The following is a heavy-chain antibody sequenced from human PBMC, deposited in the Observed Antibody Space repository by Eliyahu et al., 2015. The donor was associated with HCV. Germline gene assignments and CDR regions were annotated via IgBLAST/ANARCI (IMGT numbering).Heavy chain of an antibody. D-gene: IGHD1-26*01. J-gene: IGHJ6*02. CDR1: GFTFDDYA. V-gene: IGHV3-9*01. CDR3: AKDILKWEPYYYYGMDV. CDR2: ISWNSGSI. Sequence: EVQLVESGGGLVQPGRSLRLSCAASGFTFDDYAMHWVREAPGRGLEWGSGISWNSGSIGYADSVKGRFTISRDNAKNSLYLQMNSLRAEDTALYYCAKDILKWEPYYYYGMDVWGQGTTVTVSS.